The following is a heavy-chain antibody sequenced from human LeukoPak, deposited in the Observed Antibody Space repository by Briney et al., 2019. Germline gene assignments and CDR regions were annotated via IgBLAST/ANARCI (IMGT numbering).Heavy chain of an antibody. Sequence: ASVKVSCKVSGYTLTELSMHWVRQAPGKGLEWMGGFDPEDGETIYAQKFQGRVTMTEDTSTDTAYMELSSLRSEGTAVYYCAKIAAAGVSSYFDYWGQGTLVTVSS. CDR2: FDPEDGET. D-gene: IGHD6-13*01. CDR3: AKIAAAGVSSYFDY. J-gene: IGHJ4*02. V-gene: IGHV1-24*01. CDR1: GYTLTELS.